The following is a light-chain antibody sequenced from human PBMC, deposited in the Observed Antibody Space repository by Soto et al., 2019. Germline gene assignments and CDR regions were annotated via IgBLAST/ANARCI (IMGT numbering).Light chain of an antibody. CDR2: DAS. J-gene: IGKJ4*01. CDR1: QSISSY. V-gene: IGKV3-11*01. CDR3: QQRSNWGLT. Sequence: EIVLTQSPATLSLSPGERTTLSCRASQSISSYLAWYQQKPGQAPRLLIYDASKRATGIPARFSGSGSGTDFTLTIISLEPEDFAVYYCQQRSNWGLTFGGGTKVEIK.